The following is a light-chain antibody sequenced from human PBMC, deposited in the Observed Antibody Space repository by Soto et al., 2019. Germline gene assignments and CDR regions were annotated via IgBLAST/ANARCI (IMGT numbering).Light chain of an antibody. V-gene: IGKV1-8*01. CDR2: AAS. Sequence: AIRMTQSPSSFSASTGDRVTITCRASQGISSYLAWYQQKPGKAPKLLIYAASTLQSGVPSRFSGSGSGTEFTLSINNLQPEDFATYYCQQYNSYSEAFGQGTKGDIK. CDR1: QGISSY. CDR3: QQYNSYSEA. J-gene: IGKJ1*01.